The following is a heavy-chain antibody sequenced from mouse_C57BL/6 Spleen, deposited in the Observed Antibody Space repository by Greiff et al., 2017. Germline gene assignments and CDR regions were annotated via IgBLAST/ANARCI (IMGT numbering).Heavy chain of an antibody. CDR3: TRSYYGSSYGDYCDY. D-gene: IGHD1-1*01. V-gene: IGHV1-5*01. CDR1: GYTFTSYW. J-gene: IGHJ2*01. Sequence: EVQLQQSGTVLARPGASVKMSCKTSGYTFTSYWMHWVKQRPGQGLEWIGAIYPGNSDTSYNQKFKGKAKLTAVTSASTAYMELSSLTNEDSAVYYCTRSYYGSSYGDYCDYWGQGTTLTVSS. CDR2: IYPGNSDT.